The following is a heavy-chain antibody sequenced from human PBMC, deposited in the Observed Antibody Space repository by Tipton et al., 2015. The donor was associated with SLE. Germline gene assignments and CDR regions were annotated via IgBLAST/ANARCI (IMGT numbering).Heavy chain of an antibody. J-gene: IGHJ5*02. CDR2: ISGSGNRI. D-gene: IGHD3-16*02. V-gene: IGHV3-11*04. CDR3: ARGFLGKYYDDIWGGYRHIWVAP. CDR1: GFTFSDYH. Sequence: SLRLSCEASGFTFSDYHMSWIRQGPGKGPECVSYISGSGNRIDYADFVKGRFIISRDNAKNSLYLQMNSLRAEDTAVYYCARGFLGKYYDDIWGGYRHIWVAPWGQGTLVTVSS.